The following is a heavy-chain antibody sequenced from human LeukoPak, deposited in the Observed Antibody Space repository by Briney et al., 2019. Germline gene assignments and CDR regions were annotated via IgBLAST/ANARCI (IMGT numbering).Heavy chain of an antibody. CDR2: IFYSWST. V-gene: IGHV4-39*01. CDR1: GGSISSSSYY. CDR3: ARTLTYYYDTSGRPDAFDI. Sequence: SETLSLTCTVSGGSISSSSYYWGWIRQPPGKGLEWIGSIFYSWSTYYNPSLKSRVTISVDTSQKEFSLKLSSVTAADTAVYYCARTLTYYYDTSGRPDAFDIWGQGTMVTVSS. J-gene: IGHJ3*02. D-gene: IGHD3-22*01.